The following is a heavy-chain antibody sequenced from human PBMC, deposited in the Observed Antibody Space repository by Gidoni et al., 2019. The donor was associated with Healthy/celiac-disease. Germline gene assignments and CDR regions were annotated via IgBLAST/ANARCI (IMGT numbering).Heavy chain of an antibody. CDR3: ARDDYYDSSGYSENDAFDI. Sequence: QVQLVQSGAEVKKPGSSVKVSCKASGGTFSSYAISWVRQAPGQGLEWMGGIIPIFGTANYAQKFQGRVTITADKSTSTAYMELSSLRSEDTAVYYCARDDYYDSSGYSENDAFDIWGQGTMVTVSS. J-gene: IGHJ3*02. V-gene: IGHV1-69*06. CDR1: GGTFSSYA. D-gene: IGHD3-22*01. CDR2: IIPIFGTA.